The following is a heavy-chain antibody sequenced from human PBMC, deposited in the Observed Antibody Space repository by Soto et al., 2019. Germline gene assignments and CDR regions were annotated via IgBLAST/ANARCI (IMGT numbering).Heavy chain of an antibody. CDR3: AHSMRPRIFSV. CDR2: IYWDDDK. CDR1: GFSLSTSEVG. Sequence: QITLKESGPTLVKPTQTLTLTCTFSGFSLSTSEVGVGWVRQPPGKALEWVALIYWDDDKRYSPSLKSRLTITKDTSKHQVVLTMTNLDPVDTATYYCAHSMRPRIFSVWGQGTTVTVSS. J-gene: IGHJ6*02. D-gene: IGHD3-3*01. V-gene: IGHV2-5*02.